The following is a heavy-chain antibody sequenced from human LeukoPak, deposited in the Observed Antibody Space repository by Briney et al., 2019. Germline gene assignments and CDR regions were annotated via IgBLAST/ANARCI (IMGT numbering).Heavy chain of an antibody. Sequence: GGSLRLSCTASGFTFGDYAMSWVRQAPGKGLEWVGFIRSKAYGGTTEYAASVKGRFTISRDDSKSIAYLQMNSLKTEDTAVYYCTREWVNYYGSGSYELDYWGQGTLVIVSS. CDR1: GFTFGDYA. CDR2: IRSKAYGGTT. V-gene: IGHV3-49*04. D-gene: IGHD3-10*01. CDR3: TREWVNYYGSGSYELDY. J-gene: IGHJ4*02.